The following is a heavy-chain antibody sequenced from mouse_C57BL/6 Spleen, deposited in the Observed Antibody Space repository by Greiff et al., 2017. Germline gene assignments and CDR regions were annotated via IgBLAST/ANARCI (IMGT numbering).Heavy chain of an antibody. D-gene: IGHD1-1*01. J-gene: IGHJ1*03. CDR2: INPNNGGT. V-gene: IGHV1-18*01. CDR1: GYTFTDYN. CDR3: ARFPTVVATDWYFDV. Sequence: VQLQQSGPELVKPGASVKIPCKASGYTFTDYNMDWVKQSHGKSLEWIGDINPNNGGTIYNQKFKGKATLTVDKSSSTAYMELRSLTSAVTAVYYCARFPTVVATDWYFDVWGTGTTVTVSS.